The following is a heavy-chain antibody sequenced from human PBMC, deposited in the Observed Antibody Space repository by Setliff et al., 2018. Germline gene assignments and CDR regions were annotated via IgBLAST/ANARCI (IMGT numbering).Heavy chain of an antibody. CDR3: AKDCSSSGSY. CDR2: ISGSGGST. V-gene: IGHV3-23*01. Sequence: PGESLKISCAASGLTFSSYAMSWVRQAPGKGLEWVSAISGSGGSTYYADSVKGRFTISRDNSKNTLYLQMNSLRAEDTAVYYCAKDCSSSGSYYGQGTLVTVSS. J-gene: IGHJ4*02. D-gene: IGHD1-26*01. CDR1: GLTFSSYA.